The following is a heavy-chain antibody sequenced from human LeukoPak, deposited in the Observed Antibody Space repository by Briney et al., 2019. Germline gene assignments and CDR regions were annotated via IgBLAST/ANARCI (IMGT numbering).Heavy chain of an antibody. CDR1: GYSFTNYW. D-gene: IGHD2-21*02. CDR2: ISPGDSDT. J-gene: IGHJ4*02. CDR3: ARRYCGGDCYSWYFDY. V-gene: IGHV5-51*01. Sequence: GESLKISCKGSGYSFTNYWIGWVRQMPGKGLEWMGIISPGDSDTRYSPSFQGQVTISADKSISTAYPQRSSLKASDTAMYYCARRYCGGDCYSWYFDYWGQGTLVTVSS.